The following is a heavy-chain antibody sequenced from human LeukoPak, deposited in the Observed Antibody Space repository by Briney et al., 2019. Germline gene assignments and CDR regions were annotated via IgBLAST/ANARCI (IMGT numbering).Heavy chain of an antibody. V-gene: IGHV4-61*02. CDR3: AREVGSGSYYGYYFDY. CDR2: IYTSGST. D-gene: IGHD1-26*01. Sequence: PSETLSLTCTVSGGSISSGSYYWSWVRQPAGKGLEWIGRIYTSGSTNYNPSLKSRVTISVDTSKNQFSLKLSSVTAADTAVYYCAREVGSGSYYGYYFDYWGQGTLVTVSS. CDR1: GGSISSGSYY. J-gene: IGHJ4*02.